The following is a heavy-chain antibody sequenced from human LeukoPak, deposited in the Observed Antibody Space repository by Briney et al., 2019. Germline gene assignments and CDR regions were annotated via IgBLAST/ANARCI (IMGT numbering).Heavy chain of an antibody. D-gene: IGHD3-22*01. J-gene: IGHJ3*02. Sequence: VASVKVSCKASGGTFSSYAISWVRQAPGQGLEWMGRIIPIFGTANYAQKFQGRVTITTDESTSTAYMELSSLRSEDTAVYYCARGSEGYCYDSSPDIWGQGTMVTVSS. CDR1: GGTFSSYA. CDR2: IIPIFGTA. V-gene: IGHV1-69*05. CDR3: ARGSEGYCYDSSPDI.